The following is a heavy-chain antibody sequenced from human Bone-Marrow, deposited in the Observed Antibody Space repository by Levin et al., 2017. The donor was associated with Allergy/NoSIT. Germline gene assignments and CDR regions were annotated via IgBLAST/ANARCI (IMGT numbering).Heavy chain of an antibody. V-gene: IGHV3-21*01. CDR2: ISSSSSYI. CDR1: GFTFRSYT. Sequence: LSLPCAASGFTFRSYTMNWVRQAPGKGLEWVSSISSSSSYIYYADSVKGRFTISRDNAKNSLYLQMNSLRAEDTAVYYCARVRGGYCMDVWGQGTTVTVSS. D-gene: IGHD2-15*01. CDR3: ARVRGGYCMDV. J-gene: IGHJ6*02.